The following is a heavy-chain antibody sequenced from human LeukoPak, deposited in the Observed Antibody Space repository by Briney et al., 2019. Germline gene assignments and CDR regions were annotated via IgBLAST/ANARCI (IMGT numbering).Heavy chain of an antibody. CDR3: ARVFSSSWYSNYYYYMDV. J-gene: IGHJ6*03. D-gene: IGHD6-13*01. V-gene: IGHV4-38-2*02. Sequence: SETLSLTCTVSGYSISSGYYWGWIRQPPGKGLEWIGSIYYSGSTYYNPSLKSRVTISVDTSKNQFSLKLSSVTAADTAVYYCARVFSSSWYSNYYYYMDVWGKGTTVTISS. CDR2: IYYSGST. CDR1: GYSISSGYY.